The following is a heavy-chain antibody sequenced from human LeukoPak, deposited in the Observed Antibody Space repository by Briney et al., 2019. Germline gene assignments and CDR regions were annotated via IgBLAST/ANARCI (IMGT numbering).Heavy chain of an antibody. J-gene: IGHJ6*02. CDR1: GFTFSSYA. CDR2: ISYDGSNK. CDR3: ARQLRIAARLGGMDV. D-gene: IGHD6-6*01. Sequence: GGSLRLSCAASGFTFSSYAMHWVRQAPGKGLEWVAVISYDGSNKYYADSVKGRFTISRDNSKNTLYLQMNSLRAEDTAVYYCARQLRIAARLGGMDVWGQGTTVTVSS. V-gene: IGHV3-30-3*01.